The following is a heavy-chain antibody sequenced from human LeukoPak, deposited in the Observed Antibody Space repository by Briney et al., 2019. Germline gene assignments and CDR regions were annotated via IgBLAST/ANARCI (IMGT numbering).Heavy chain of an antibody. Sequence: SQTLSLTCTVSGGSISSGSYYWSWIRQPGGKGLEWIGRIYTSGSTNYNPSLKSRVTISVDTSKNQFSLKLSSVTAPDTAVYYCARFEAYPLYYYYYMDVWGKGTTVTVSS. V-gene: IGHV4-61*02. J-gene: IGHJ6*03. CDR2: IYTSGST. CDR3: ARFEAYPLYYYYYMDV. CDR1: GGSISSGSYY.